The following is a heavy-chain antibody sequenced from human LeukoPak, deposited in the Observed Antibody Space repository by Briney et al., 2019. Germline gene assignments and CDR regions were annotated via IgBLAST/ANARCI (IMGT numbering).Heavy chain of an antibody. Sequence: GGSLRLSCVVAGITFSDYGMTWVRQAPGTGLEWVSGISSSGSSTYYADSAKGRFTISRDNSKNTLYLQMNSLIAEDTAVYYCATGTSASMWRAFDFWGQGTVVTVSS. CDR3: ATGTSASMWRAFDF. J-gene: IGHJ3*01. V-gene: IGHV3-23*01. D-gene: IGHD2-2*01. CDR2: ISSSGSST. CDR1: GITFSDYG.